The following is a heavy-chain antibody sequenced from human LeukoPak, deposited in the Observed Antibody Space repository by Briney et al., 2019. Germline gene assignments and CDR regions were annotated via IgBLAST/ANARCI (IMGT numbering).Heavy chain of an antibody. J-gene: IGHJ4*02. CDR2: ISSSGSTI. CDR3: ASTYDSSGYNPYYFDY. V-gene: IGHV3-48*03. Sequence: SGGSLRLSCAASGFTSSSYEMNWVRQAPGKGLEWVSYISSSGSTIYYADSVKGRFTISRDNAKNSLYLQMNSLRAEDTAVYYCASTYDSSGYNPYYFDYWGQGTLVTVSS. CDR1: GFTSSSYE. D-gene: IGHD3-22*01.